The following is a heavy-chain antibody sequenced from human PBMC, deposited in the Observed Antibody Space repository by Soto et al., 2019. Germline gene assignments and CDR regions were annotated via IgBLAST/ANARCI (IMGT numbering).Heavy chain of an antibody. CDR3: ARMYYDFWSGYYVGSAWFDP. D-gene: IGHD3-3*01. V-gene: IGHV4-59*01. CDR2: IYYSGST. J-gene: IGHJ5*02. CDR1: GGSISSYY. Sequence: SETLSLTCTVSGGSISSYYWGWIRQPPGKGLEWIGYIYYSGSTNYNPSLKSRVTISVDTSKNQFSLKLSSVTAADTAVYYCARMYYDFWSGYYVGSAWFDPSGQGTLVTVSS.